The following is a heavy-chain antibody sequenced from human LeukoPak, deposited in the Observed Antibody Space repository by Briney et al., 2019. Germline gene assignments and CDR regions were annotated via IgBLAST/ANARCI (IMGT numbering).Heavy chain of an antibody. CDR3: ARDPRLDYYYGMDV. V-gene: IGHV1-69*13. D-gene: IGHD2-21*01. J-gene: IGHJ6*02. Sequence: SVKVSCKASGGTFSSYAISWVRQAPGQGLEWMGGIIPIFGTANYAQKFQGRVTITADESTSTAYVELSSLRSEDTAVYYCARDPRLDYYYGMDVWGQGTTVTVSS. CDR1: GGTFSSYA. CDR2: IIPIFGTA.